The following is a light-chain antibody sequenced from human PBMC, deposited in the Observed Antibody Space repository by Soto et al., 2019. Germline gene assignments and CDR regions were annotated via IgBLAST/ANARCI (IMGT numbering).Light chain of an antibody. CDR1: SSNIGGNT. V-gene: IGLV1-44*01. Sequence: QPALTQPPSASGTPGQRVTISCSGSSSNIGGNTVSWYQQLPGTAPKLLIYTDNQRPSGVPDRFSGSKSGTSASLAISGLQSEDEADYYCAAWDDSLNGVVFGGGTKVTVL. CDR2: TDN. J-gene: IGLJ2*01. CDR3: AAWDDSLNGVV.